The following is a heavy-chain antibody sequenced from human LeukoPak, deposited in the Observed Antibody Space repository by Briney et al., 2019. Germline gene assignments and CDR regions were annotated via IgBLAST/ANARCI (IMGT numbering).Heavy chain of an antibody. J-gene: IGHJ6*04. D-gene: IGHD2-15*01. Sequence: PSETLSLTCTVSGGSISSGSYYWSWIRQPAGKGLEWIGRIYTSGSTNYNPSLKSRVTISVDTSKNQFSLKLSSVTAADTAVYYCARATLIGWWYPMDVWGKGTTVTISS. V-gene: IGHV4-61*02. CDR1: GGSISSGSYY. CDR2: IYTSGST. CDR3: ARATLIGWWYPMDV.